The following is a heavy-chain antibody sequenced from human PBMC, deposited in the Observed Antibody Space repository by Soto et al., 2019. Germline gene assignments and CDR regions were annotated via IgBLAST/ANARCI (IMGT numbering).Heavy chain of an antibody. J-gene: IGHJ4*02. Sequence: QITLNESGPTLVKPTQNLTLTFTFTGFSLSTSGVGVGWIRQPPGKALEWLALIYWDDDKRYSPSMESRITITKDNSKTQVVLTMTNMDSVDTATYFCAQSLGFCGGGGNYFYDHWGKGTLVTVS. D-gene: IGHD2-15*01. CDR2: IYWDDDK. CDR3: AQSLGFCGGGGNYFYDH. CDR1: GFSLSTSGVG. V-gene: IGHV2-5*02.